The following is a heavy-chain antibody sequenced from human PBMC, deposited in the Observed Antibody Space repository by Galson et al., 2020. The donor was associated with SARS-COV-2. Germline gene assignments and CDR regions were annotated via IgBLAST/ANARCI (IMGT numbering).Heavy chain of an antibody. V-gene: IGHV3-30*01. CDR3: ARDSNSGDYSYRLPSDY. CDR2: ISYDGRTK. D-gene: IGHD2-21*02. Sequence: GESLKISCIASGFNISNHTIYWVRKAPGRGLGWVAVISYDGRTKHFAASVRGRFTISRDNSKSTLYLQMDNLRVADTAVYYCARDSNSGDYSYRLPSDYCGQGTLVTVSS. J-gene: IGHJ4*02. CDR1: GFNISNHT.